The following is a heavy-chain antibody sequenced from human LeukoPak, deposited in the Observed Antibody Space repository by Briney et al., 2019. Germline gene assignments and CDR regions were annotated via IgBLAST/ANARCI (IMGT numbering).Heavy chain of an antibody. J-gene: IGHJ6*04. D-gene: IGHD3-16*01. V-gene: IGHV3-23*01. CDR3: ARRTSGAKDV. Sequence: PGGSLRLSCTASVLFFSDSVMSWVRQAPGKGLQWVSAISSSGANTDTADSLQGRFVISRDNSKDTVYLQMNSLRVEDTGIYYCARRTSGAKDVWGKGTTVTVSP. CDR1: VLFFSDSV. CDR2: ISSSGANT.